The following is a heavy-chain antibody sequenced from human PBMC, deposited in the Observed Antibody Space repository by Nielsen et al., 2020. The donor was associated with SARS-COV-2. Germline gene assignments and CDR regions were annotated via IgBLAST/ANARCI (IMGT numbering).Heavy chain of an antibody. Sequence: SCPTLVTPTQTFTLTCTFSGFSLSTSGLCVSWFLQPPWYALYCLSRIDCDDDKYYSTSLKTMLTISKDTSKNQVVLTMTNMDPVDTATYYCARTYYDILTGYYYGMDVWGQGTTVTVSS. CDR2: IDCDDDK. V-gene: IGHV2-70*11. D-gene: IGHD3-9*01. J-gene: IGHJ6*02. CDR3: ARTYYDILTGYYYGMDV. CDR1: GFSLSTSGLC.